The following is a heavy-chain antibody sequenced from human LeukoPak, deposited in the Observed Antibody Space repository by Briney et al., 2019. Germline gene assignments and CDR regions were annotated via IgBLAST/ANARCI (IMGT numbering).Heavy chain of an antibody. D-gene: IGHD3-10*01. Sequence: SETLSLTCTVPGDSIISTSNYYWGWIRQPPGKGLEWIGNIFYSGSTYYSPSLKSRVTISLDTSRNQFSLKLNSVTAADTAVYYCAKSNGYGLVDIWGQGTMVTVSS. CDR3: AKSNGYGLVDI. J-gene: IGHJ3*02. CDR2: IFYSGST. V-gene: IGHV4-39*07. CDR1: GDSIISTSNYY.